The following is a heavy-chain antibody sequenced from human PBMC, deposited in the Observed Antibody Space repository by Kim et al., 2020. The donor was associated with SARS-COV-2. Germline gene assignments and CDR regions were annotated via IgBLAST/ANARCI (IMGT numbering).Heavy chain of an antibody. Sequence: GYAQKFQCRVTMTRNTSISTAYMELSSLRSEDTAVYYCARGLAVAGTVDYWGQGTLVTVSS. V-gene: IGHV1-8*01. CDR3: ARGLAVAGTVDY. D-gene: IGHD6-19*01. J-gene: IGHJ4*02.